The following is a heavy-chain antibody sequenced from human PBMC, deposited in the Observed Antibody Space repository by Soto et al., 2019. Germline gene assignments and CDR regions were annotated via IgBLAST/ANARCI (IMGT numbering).Heavy chain of an antibody. V-gene: IGHV4-34*01. CDR1: GGSFSGYY. D-gene: IGHD6-6*01. J-gene: IGHJ6*03. Sequence: SETLSLTCAVYGGSFSGYYWSWIRQPPGKGLEWIGEINHSGSTNYNPSLKSRVTISVDTSKNQFSLKLSSVTAADTAVYYCARGGAARPGYYYYYMDVSGKGTTVTVSS. CDR2: INHSGST. CDR3: ARGGAARPGYYYYYMDV.